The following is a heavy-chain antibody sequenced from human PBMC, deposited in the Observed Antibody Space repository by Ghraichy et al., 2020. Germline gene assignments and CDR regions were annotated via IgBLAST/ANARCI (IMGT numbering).Heavy chain of an antibody. CDR2: ISGSGGST. J-gene: IGHJ4*02. CDR3: AKDGNRGYSYGPSLVDY. D-gene: IGHD5-18*01. CDR1: GFTFSSYA. V-gene: IGHV3-23*01. Sequence: LTCAASGFTFSSYAMSWVRQAPGKGLEWVSAISGSGGSTYYADSVKGRFTISRDNSKNTLYLQMNSLRAEDTAVYYCAKDGNRGYSYGPSLVDYWGQGTLVTVSS.